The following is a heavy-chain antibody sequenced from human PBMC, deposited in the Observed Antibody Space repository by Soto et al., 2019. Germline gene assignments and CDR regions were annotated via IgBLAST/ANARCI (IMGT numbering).Heavy chain of an antibody. J-gene: IGHJ4*02. V-gene: IGHV3-21*06. CDR1: GFTFTRYS. Sequence: PGGSLRLSCAASGFTFTRYSMNWVRQAPGKGLEWVSSISSSTHYIYYADSMRGRFTISRDNAKNAVYLEMNSLRAEDTAVYYCARESEDITANLDYWGQGTLVTVSS. CDR3: ARESEDITANLDY. CDR2: ISSSTHYI.